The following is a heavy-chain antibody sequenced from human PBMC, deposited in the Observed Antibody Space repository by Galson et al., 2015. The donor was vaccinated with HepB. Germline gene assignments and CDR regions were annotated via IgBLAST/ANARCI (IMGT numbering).Heavy chain of an antibody. J-gene: IGHJ6*03. Sequence: SLRLSCAASGFTFSSYAMHWVRQAPGKGLEWVAVISYDGSNKYYADSVKGRFTISRDNSKNTLYLQMNSLRAEDTAVYYCARDRWPIVVVPAAHHRSYYMDVWGKGTTVTVSS. CDR1: GFTFSSYA. D-gene: IGHD2-2*01. CDR2: ISYDGSNK. V-gene: IGHV3-30-3*01. CDR3: ARDRWPIVVVPAAHHRSYYMDV.